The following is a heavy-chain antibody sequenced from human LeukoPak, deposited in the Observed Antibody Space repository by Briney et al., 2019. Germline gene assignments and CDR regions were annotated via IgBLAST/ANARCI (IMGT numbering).Heavy chain of an antibody. Sequence: GGSLRLSCAASGFTFSSYRMHWVRQAPGKGLEWVAVISYDGSNKYYADSVKGRFTISRDNSKSTLYLQMNSLRAEDTAVYYCARGQIIVATILDYYYGMDVWGQGTTVTVSS. J-gene: IGHJ6*02. CDR1: GFTFSSYR. D-gene: IGHD5-12*01. V-gene: IGHV3-30-3*01. CDR2: ISYDGSNK. CDR3: ARGQIIVATILDYYYGMDV.